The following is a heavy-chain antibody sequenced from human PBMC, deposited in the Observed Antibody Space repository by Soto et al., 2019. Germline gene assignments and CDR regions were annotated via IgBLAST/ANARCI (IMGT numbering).Heavy chain of an antibody. CDR1: GFTFDDYA. V-gene: IGHV3-9*01. J-gene: IGHJ6*02. Sequence: SLRLSCAASGFTFDDYAMHWVRQAPGKGLEWVSGISWNSGSIGYADSVKGRFTISRDNAKNSLYLQMNSLRAEDTALYYCAKDMGYSYGYGMDVWGQGTTVTVSS. CDR2: ISWNSGSI. D-gene: IGHD5-18*01. CDR3: AKDMGYSYGYGMDV.